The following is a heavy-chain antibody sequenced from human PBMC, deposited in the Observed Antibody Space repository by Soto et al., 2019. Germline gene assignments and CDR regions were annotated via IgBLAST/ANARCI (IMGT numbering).Heavy chain of an antibody. CDR3: ARDVTTVTTNYDYGMDV. CDR1: GYTFTSYY. J-gene: IGHJ6*02. V-gene: IGHV1-46*01. Sequence: ASVKVSYKPSGYTFTSYYMHWVRQAPGQGLEWMGIINPSGGSTSYAQKFQGWVTMTRDTSISTAYMELSRLRSDDTAVYYCARDVTTVTTNYDYGMDVWGQGTTVTVSS. CDR2: INPSGGST. D-gene: IGHD4-17*01.